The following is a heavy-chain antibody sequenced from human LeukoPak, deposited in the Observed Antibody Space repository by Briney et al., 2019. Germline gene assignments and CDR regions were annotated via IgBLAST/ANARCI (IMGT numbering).Heavy chain of an antibody. CDR2: ISYDGSNK. Sequence: GGSLRLSCAASGFTFSSYAMHWVRQAPGKGLEWVAVISYDGSNKYYADSVKGRFTISRDNSKNTLYLQMNSLRAEDTAVYYCARGARTKPYSSSWYESRWFDPWGQGTLVTVSS. CDR3: ARGARTKPYSSSWYESRWFDP. J-gene: IGHJ5*02. D-gene: IGHD6-13*01. V-gene: IGHV3-30*01. CDR1: GFTFSSYA.